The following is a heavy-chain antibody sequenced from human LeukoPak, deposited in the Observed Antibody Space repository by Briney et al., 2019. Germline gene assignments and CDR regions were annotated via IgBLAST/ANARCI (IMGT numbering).Heavy chain of an antibody. CDR1: GLTFSSSW. D-gene: IGHD6-19*01. V-gene: IGHV3-7*03. J-gene: IGHJ2*01. CDR3: AKSMTLQWRGFFDL. Sequence: PGGSLRLSCAVSGLTFSSSWMDWVRQAPGKGLEWVASINPEGSEKYSADSVKGRFTISRDNSKNTLYLQKNSLRADDTAIYYCAKSMTLQWRGFFDLWGRGTHVTVSS. CDR2: INPEGSEK.